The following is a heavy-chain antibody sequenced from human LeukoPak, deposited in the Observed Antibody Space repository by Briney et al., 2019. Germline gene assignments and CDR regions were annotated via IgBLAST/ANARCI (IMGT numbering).Heavy chain of an antibody. V-gene: IGHV4-30-4*01. CDR2: IYYSGST. Sequence: SQTLSLTCTVSGGSISSGEYYWSWIRQPPGKGLEWIGYIYYSGSTYYNPSLKSRVTISVDTSKNQFSLKLSSVTAADTAVYYCARNYYDSSGYHIEYYFDYWGQGTLVTVSS. J-gene: IGHJ4*02. D-gene: IGHD3-22*01. CDR3: ARNYYDSSGYHIEYYFDY. CDR1: GGSISSGEYY.